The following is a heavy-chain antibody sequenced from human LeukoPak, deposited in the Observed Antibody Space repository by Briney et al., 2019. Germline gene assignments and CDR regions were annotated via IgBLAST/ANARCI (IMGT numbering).Heavy chain of an antibody. D-gene: IGHD7-27*01. CDR3: AKTTGDSHYYYYYMDV. CDR2: ISGSGGST. J-gene: IGHJ6*03. V-gene: IGHV3-23*01. CDR1: GFTFSSYA. Sequence: GGSLRLSCAASGFTFSSYAMSWVRQAPGKGLEWVSAISGSGGSTYYADSVKGRFTISRDNSKNTLYLQMNSLRAEDTAVYYCAKTTGDSHYYYYYMDVWGQGTMVTVSS.